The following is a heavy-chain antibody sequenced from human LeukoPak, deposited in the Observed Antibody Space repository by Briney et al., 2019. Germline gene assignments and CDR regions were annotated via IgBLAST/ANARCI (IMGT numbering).Heavy chain of an antibody. Sequence: GASVKVSCTASGYTFTSYGISWVRQAPGQGLEWMGWISAYNGNTNYAQKLQGRVTMTTDTSTSTAYMELGSLRSDDTAVYYCARALQGNYDSSGYYPSVDYWGQGTLVTVSS. V-gene: IGHV1-18*01. D-gene: IGHD3-22*01. CDR3: ARALQGNYDSSGYYPSVDY. CDR1: GYTFTSYG. CDR2: ISAYNGNT. J-gene: IGHJ4*02.